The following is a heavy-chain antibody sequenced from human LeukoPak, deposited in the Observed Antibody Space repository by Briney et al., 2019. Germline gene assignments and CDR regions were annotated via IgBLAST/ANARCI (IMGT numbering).Heavy chain of an antibody. Sequence: GGSLRPSCTLSGVSVTDTLIDWVRQAPGKGPEWVALIYIDARTVYADSVKGRFTISRDNSKNMVYLQMNSLRSEDSALYYCVRDRAGTQSWVEFDLWGQGTLVTVSS. CDR2: IYIDART. J-gene: IGHJ5*02. V-gene: IGHV3-66*02. CDR1: GVSVTDTL. D-gene: IGHD3-10*01. CDR3: VRDRAGTQSWVEFDL.